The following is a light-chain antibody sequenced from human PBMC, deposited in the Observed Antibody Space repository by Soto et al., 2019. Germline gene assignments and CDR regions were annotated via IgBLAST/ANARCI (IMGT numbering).Light chain of an antibody. J-gene: IGKJ1*01. CDR3: HQYDSSPQT. V-gene: IGKV3-20*01. Sequence: IMLTQSPGTLSLSPGERATLSCRASQSFSSNSLAWYQQQPGQAPRLLIYGASSRATGIPDRFSGSGSGTDVTLTISRLEPEDFAVYYCHQYDSSPQTFGQGTKVEIK. CDR1: QSFSSNS. CDR2: GAS.